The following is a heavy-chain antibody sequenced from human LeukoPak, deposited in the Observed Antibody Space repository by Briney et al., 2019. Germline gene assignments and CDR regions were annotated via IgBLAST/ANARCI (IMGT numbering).Heavy chain of an antibody. D-gene: IGHD2-2*01. CDR3: ARDNCSSTSCYFPGALGG. V-gene: IGHV1-2*02. CDR2: INPNSGGT. Sequence: ASVKVSCKASGYTFTGYYMHWVRQAPGQGLEWMGWINPNSGGTNYAQKFQGRVTMTRDTSISTAYMELSRLRSDDTAVYYCARDNCSSTSCYFPGALGGWGQGTLVTVSS. J-gene: IGHJ4*02. CDR1: GYTFTGYY.